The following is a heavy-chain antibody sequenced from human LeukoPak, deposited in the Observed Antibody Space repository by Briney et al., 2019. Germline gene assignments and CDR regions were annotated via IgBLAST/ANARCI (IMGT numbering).Heavy chain of an antibody. Sequence: SETLSLTCAVSGGSFSGYHWTWIRQPPGKGLEWIGEINHSGSADYNPPLKSRVTISLDTSKNQFSLKLSSVTAADTAVYYCARGQGTVTTHWGQGTLVTVSS. J-gene: IGHJ4*02. D-gene: IGHD4-17*01. CDR3: ARGQGTVTTH. CDR1: GGSFSGYH. CDR2: INHSGSA. V-gene: IGHV4-34*01.